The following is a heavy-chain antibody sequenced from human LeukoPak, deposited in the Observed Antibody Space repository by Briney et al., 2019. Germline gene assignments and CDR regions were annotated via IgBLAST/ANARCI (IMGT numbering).Heavy chain of an antibody. CDR3: AKDQHPVIAADN. J-gene: IGHJ4*02. CDR1: GFTFSSYV. CDR2: ISYDGSNE. Sequence: GGSLRLSCAASGFTFSSYVMHWVRQAPGKGLEWVAIISYDGSNEYYADSVKGRFTISRDNSKNTLYLQMNSLRAEDTAVYYCAKDQHPVIAADNWGQGTLVTVSS. D-gene: IGHD6-13*01. V-gene: IGHV3-30*04.